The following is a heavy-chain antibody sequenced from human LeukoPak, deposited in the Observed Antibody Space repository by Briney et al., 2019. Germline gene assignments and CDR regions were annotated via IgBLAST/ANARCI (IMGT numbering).Heavy chain of an antibody. CDR3: ARDGLLWFGELLAKNWFDP. J-gene: IGHJ5*02. CDR2: ISSSSSYI. V-gene: IGHV3-21*01. Sequence: PGGSLRLSCAASGFTFSSYSMTWVRQAPGKGLEWVSSISSSSSYIYYADSVKGRFTISRDNAKNSLYLQMNSLRAEDTAAYYCARDGLLWFGELLAKNWFDPWGQGTLVTVSS. CDR1: GFTFSSYS. D-gene: IGHD3-10*01.